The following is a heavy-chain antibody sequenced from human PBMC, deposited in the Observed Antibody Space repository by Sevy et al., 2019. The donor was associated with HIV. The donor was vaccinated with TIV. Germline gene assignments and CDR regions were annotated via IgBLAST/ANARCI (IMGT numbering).Heavy chain of an antibody. CDR3: ARDRTYGSFIDY. CDR1: GFTFSTYN. J-gene: IGHJ4*02. D-gene: IGHD3-10*01. V-gene: IGHV3-21*01. CDR2: IWSSSSYI. Sequence: GGSLRLSCAASGFTFSTYNMNWVRQAPGKGLEWVSSIWSSSSYIYYADSVKGRFTISRDNAKNSLYLQMNSLKVEDTAVYYCARDRTYGSFIDYLGQGTLVTVSS.